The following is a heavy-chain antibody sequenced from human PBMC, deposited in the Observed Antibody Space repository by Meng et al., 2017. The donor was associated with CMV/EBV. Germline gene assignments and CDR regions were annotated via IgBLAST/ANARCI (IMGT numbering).Heavy chain of an antibody. D-gene: IGHD3-3*01. CDR2: ISSSGSTI. CDR3: ARGSVLRFLEWSINENYFDY. Sequence: GSLRLSCAASGFTFSSYEMNWVRQAPGKGLEWVSYISSSGSTIYYADSVKGRFTISRDNAKNSLYLQMNSLRAEDTAVYYCARGSVLRFLEWSINENYFDYWGQGTLVTVSS. J-gene: IGHJ4*02. CDR1: GFTFSSYE. V-gene: IGHV3-48*03.